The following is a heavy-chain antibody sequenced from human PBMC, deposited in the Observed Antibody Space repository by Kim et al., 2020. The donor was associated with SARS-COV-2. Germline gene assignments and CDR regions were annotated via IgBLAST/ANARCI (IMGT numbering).Heavy chain of an antibody. V-gene: IGHV4-59*08. CDR2: MYSTGGT. Sequence: SETLSLTCTVSGGSVSGFYWSWIRQSPEKGLEWIAYMYSTGGTNYNPSLKSRATISIDTSKNQFFLRLDSMTAADTAVYFCARLHSRGCEEFDPWGQGTLVTVSS. D-gene: IGHD6-19*01. CDR3: ARLHSRGCEEFDP. CDR1: GGSVSGFY. J-gene: IGHJ5*02.